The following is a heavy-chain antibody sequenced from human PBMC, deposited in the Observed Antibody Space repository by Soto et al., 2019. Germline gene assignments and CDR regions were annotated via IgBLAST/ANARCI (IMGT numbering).Heavy chain of an antibody. V-gene: IGHV3-23*01. D-gene: IGHD3-3*01. CDR1: CLPFSTDT. CDR3: ATSSRYLEWSYKN. Sequence: PGGSLSPSCAASCLPFSTDTMTWVRHAAGKGLKWVSSINGGGDGTYYADSVKDRFTITRDNSKNTLYVQMNGLRAENSAVYYGATSSRYLEWSYKNWGQGTLVTVSS. J-gene: IGHJ4*02. CDR2: INGGGDGT.